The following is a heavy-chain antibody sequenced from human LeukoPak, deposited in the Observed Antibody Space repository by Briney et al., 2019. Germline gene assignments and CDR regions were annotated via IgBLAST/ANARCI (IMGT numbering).Heavy chain of an antibody. D-gene: IGHD3-16*01. V-gene: IGHV3-7*01. CDR2: IKGDGSEK. CDR1: GFSFSSFR. J-gene: IGHJ4*02. CDR3: SIGGHLDY. Sequence: GGSLRLSCAASGFSFSSFRMSWVRQAPGRGLEWVANIKGDGSEKYYVESVKGRFTISRDNAKNSLYLQMNTLRAEDTAVYHCSIGGHLDYWGQGTLVTVSS.